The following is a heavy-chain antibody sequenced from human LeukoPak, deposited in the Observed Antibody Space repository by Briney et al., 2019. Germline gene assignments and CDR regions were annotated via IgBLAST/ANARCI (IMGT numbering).Heavy chain of an antibody. J-gene: IGHJ3*02. CDR1: GGTFSSYA. V-gene: IGHV1-69*05. D-gene: IGHD2-2*01. CDR2: IIPIFGTA. Sequence: SVKVSCKASGGTFSSYAISWVRQAPGQGLEWMGGIIPIFGTANYAQKFQGRVTITTDESTSTAYMELSSLRSEDTAVYYCARSRYCSSTSCQSAFDIWGQGTMDTVSS. CDR3: ARSRYCSSTSCQSAFDI.